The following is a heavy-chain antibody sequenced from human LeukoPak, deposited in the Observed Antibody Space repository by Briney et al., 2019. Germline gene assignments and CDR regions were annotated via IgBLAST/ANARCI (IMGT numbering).Heavy chain of an antibody. CDR3: ARGVYSYGYVNYGMDV. J-gene: IGHJ6*02. V-gene: IGHV4-34*01. CDR1: GGSFSGYY. Sequence: SETLSLTCAVYGGSFSGYYWSWIRQPPGKGLEWIGEINHSGSTNYNPSLKSRVTISVDTSKNQFSLKLSSVTAADTAVYYCARGVYSYGYVNYGMDVWGQGTTVTVSS. D-gene: IGHD5-18*01. CDR2: INHSGST.